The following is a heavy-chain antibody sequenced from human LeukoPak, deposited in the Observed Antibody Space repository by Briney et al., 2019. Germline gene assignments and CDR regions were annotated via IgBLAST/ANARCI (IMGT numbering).Heavy chain of an antibody. V-gene: IGHV3-30*04. CDR2: ISYDGSNK. CDR1: GFPFSSYA. Sequence: GGSLLLSCAASGFPFSSYAMHWVRPAPGKGLEWVAVISYDGSNKYYSDCVKGRFTISRDNAKNTLYLQMNSLRAEDTAVYYCAREYQLPYPYYYYYYMDVWGRGTTVTVSS. D-gene: IGHD2-2*01. J-gene: IGHJ6*03. CDR3: AREYQLPYPYYYYYYMDV.